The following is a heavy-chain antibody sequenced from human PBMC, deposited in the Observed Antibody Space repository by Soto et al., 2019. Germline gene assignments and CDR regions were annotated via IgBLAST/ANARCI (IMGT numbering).Heavy chain of an antibody. Sequence: EVQLLESGGGLVQPGGSLRLSCAASGFTFSSYAMSWVRQAPGKGLEWVSAISGSGGSTYYADSVKGRFTISRDNSKNTLYLQMNSVRAEDTAVYYCAKGFRDMVVVVADTPFDFWGQGTLVTVSS. CDR2: ISGSGGST. CDR3: AKGFRDMVVVVADTPFDF. CDR1: GFTFSSYA. D-gene: IGHD2-15*01. V-gene: IGHV3-23*01. J-gene: IGHJ4*02.